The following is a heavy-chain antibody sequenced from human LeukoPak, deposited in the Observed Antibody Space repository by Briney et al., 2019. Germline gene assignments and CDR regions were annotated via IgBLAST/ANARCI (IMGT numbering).Heavy chain of an antibody. Sequence: ASVKVSCKASGYTLTSYDINWVRQATGQGLEWMGWMNTNSGKRANDNKFQGRVTMTRNNSISTTYMELSSLRSEDTGVYYCARVGHVLRFLEWLNVDWFDPWGQGSLVTVSS. D-gene: IGHD3-3*01. V-gene: IGHV1-8*01. J-gene: IGHJ5*02. CDR1: GYTLTSYD. CDR2: MNTNSGKR. CDR3: ARVGHVLRFLEWLNVDWFDP.